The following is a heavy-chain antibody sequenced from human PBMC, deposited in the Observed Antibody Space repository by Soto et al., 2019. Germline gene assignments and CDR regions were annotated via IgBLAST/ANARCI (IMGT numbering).Heavy chain of an antibody. CDR1: GFSLSTSGVG. V-gene: IGHV2-5*02. J-gene: IGHJ4*02. Sequence: QITLKESGPTLVKPTQTLTLTCTFSGFSLSTSGVGVGWIRQPPGKALEWLAVIYWDDNKHYSPSLRSRLTITKATSKNQVVLTMTNMDPMDTGTYYCAHKGPEDWPLDYWGQGTLVTVSS. CDR2: IYWDDNK. D-gene: IGHD3-9*01. CDR3: AHKGPEDWPLDY.